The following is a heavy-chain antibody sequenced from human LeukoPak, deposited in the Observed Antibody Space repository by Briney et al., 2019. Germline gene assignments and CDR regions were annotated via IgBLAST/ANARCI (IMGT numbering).Heavy chain of an antibody. D-gene: IGHD3-10*01. CDR2: ISISSNYI. V-gene: IGHV3-21*01. J-gene: IGHJ6*03. Sequence: PGGSLRLSCAASGFIFSRYSMNWVRQAPGKGLEWVSSISISSNYIYYADSVKGRFTISRDNAKNSLYLQMNSLRAEDTAVYYCARETTYGVGVLLWFGESDYYYYYMDVWGKGTTVTISS. CDR1: GFIFSRYS. CDR3: ARETTYGVGVLLWFGESDYYYYYMDV.